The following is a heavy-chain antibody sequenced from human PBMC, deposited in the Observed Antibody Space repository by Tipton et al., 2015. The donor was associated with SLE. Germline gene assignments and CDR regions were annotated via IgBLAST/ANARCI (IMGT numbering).Heavy chain of an antibody. Sequence: TLSLTCAVYGGSFSGYYWSWIRQPPGKGLEWIGEINHSGSTNYNPSLKSRVTISVDTSENQFSLKLSSVTAADTAVYYCARTGYSSSWLYFQHWGQGTLVTASS. J-gene: IGHJ1*01. D-gene: IGHD6-13*01. V-gene: IGHV4-34*01. CDR3: ARTGYSSSWLYFQH. CDR1: GGSFSGYY. CDR2: INHSGST.